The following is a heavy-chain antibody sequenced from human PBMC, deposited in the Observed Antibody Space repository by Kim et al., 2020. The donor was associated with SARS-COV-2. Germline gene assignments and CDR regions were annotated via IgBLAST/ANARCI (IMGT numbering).Heavy chain of an antibody. CDR1: GGTFSSYA. J-gene: IGHJ4*02. CDR3: ARDHGHASRSNDYYDSSGYYSGYFDY. V-gene: IGHV1-69*13. Sequence: SVKVSCKASGGTFSSYAISWVRQAPGQGLEWMGGIIPIFGTANYAQKFQGRVTITADESTSTAYMELSSLRSEDTAVYYCARDHGHASRSNDYYDSSGYYSGYFDYWGQGTLVTVSS. CDR2: IIPIFGTA. D-gene: IGHD3-22*01.